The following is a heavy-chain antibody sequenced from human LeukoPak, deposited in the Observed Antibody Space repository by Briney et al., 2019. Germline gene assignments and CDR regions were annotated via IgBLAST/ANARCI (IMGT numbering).Heavy chain of an antibody. CDR2: ISYDGSNK. CDR1: GFTFSSYG. CDR3: AKALYGGNSYELHYYYGMDV. Sequence: PGGSLRLSCAASGFTFSSYGMHWVRQAPGKGLEWVAVISYDGSNKYYADSVKGRFTISRDNSKNTLSLQMNSLRAEDTAVYYCAKALYGGNSYELHYYYGMDVWGQGTTVTVSS. V-gene: IGHV3-30*18. D-gene: IGHD2-21*02. J-gene: IGHJ6*02.